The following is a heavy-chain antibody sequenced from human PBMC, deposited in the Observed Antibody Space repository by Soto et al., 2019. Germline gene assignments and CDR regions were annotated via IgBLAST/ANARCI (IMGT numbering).Heavy chain of an antibody. CDR2: ISGSGGST. CDR1: VFTFSSYA. CDR3: AKDHSSGRWIQWFEP. Sequence: PVGSLRLSCAASVFTFSSYAMSWVRHAPGKGLEWVSAISGSGGSTYYADSVKGRFTISRDNSKNTLYLQMNSLRAEDTAVYYCAKDHSSGRWIQWFEPWGQGTLVTVSS. V-gene: IGHV3-23*01. J-gene: IGHJ5*02. D-gene: IGHD5-18*01.